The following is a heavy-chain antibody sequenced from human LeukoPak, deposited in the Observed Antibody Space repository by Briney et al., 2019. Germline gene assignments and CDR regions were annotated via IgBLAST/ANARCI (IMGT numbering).Heavy chain of an antibody. Sequence: SETLSLTCAVYGGSFSGYYWSWIRQPPGKGLEWIGEINHSGSTNYNPSLKSRVTISVDTSKNQFSLRLSSVTAADTAVYYCARGRMAGTSHWGQGTLVTVSS. D-gene: IGHD6-19*01. CDR1: GGSFSGYY. J-gene: IGHJ4*02. CDR3: ARGRMAGTSH. CDR2: INHSGST. V-gene: IGHV4-34*01.